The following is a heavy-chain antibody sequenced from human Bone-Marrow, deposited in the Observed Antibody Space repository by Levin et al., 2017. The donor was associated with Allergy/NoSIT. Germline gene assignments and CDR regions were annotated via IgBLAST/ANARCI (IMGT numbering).Heavy chain of an antibody. CDR3: ARDSCSGGSCYTRYIDH. CDR2: IYYSGST. CDR1: GGSIRSGGYY. Sequence: SPTLSLPCTVSGGSIRSGGYYWSWIRQHPGKGLEWIGYIYYSGSTYYSPSLKSRLSISVDTSKNQFSLKLSSVTAADTAVYYCARDSCSGGSCYTRYIDHWGQGILVTVSS. D-gene: IGHD2-15*01. V-gene: IGHV4-31*03. J-gene: IGHJ4*02.